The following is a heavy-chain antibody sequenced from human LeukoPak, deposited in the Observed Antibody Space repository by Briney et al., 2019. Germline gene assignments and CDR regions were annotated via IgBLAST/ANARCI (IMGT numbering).Heavy chain of an antibody. D-gene: IGHD3-16*01. V-gene: IGHV3-11*04. Sequence: GGSLRLSCAASGFTFSDYYMSWIRQAPGKGLEWVSTIKGIGPTTYYADSLKGRFTIARDNAKNSLFLQMSSLRADDTAIYYCARAGELRYMDVWGKGTAVTASS. J-gene: IGHJ6*03. CDR2: IKGIGPTT. CDR3: ARAGELRYMDV. CDR1: GFTFSDYY.